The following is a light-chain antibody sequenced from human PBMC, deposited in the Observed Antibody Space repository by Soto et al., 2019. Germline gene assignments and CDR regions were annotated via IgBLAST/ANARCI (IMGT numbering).Light chain of an antibody. J-gene: IGKJ4*01. CDR2: DAS. CDR1: QSISSW. CDR3: QQYNSYPGT. V-gene: IGKV1-5*01. Sequence: DIQMTQSPSTLSASVGDRVTITCRASQSISSWLAWYQQKPGKAPKLLIYDASSLESGAPSRFSGSGSGTEFTLTISSLQPDDFATYYCQQYNSYPGTFGGGTKVEIK.